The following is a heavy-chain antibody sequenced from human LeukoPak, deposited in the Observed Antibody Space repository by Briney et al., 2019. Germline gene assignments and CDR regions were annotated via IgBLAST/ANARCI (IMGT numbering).Heavy chain of an antibody. CDR2: IIPIFGTA. D-gene: IGHD2-15*01. J-gene: IGHJ6*03. CDR3: ASRTMGILGYCSGGSCYSRYYYYMDV. Sequence: ASVKVSCKASGYTFTTYGVSWVRQAPGQGLEWMGGIIPIFGTANYAQKFQGRVTITTDESTSTAYMELSSLRSEDTAVYYCASRTMGILGYCSGGSCYSRYYYYMDVWGKGTTVTVSS. V-gene: IGHV1-69*05. CDR1: GYTFTTYG.